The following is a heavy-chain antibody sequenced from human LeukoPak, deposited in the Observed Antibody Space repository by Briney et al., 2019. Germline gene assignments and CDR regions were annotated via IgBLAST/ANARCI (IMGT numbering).Heavy chain of an antibody. V-gene: IGHV4-59*01. CDR1: GGSISSYY. CDR3: ARDTLYDSSGYSYDAFDI. J-gene: IGHJ3*02. CDR2: IYYSGST. D-gene: IGHD3-22*01. Sequence: KPSETLSLTCTVSGGSISSYYWSWIRQPPGKGLEWIGYIYYSGSTNYNPSLKSRVTISVDTSKNQFSLKLSSVTAADTAVYYCARDTLYDSSGYSYDAFDIWGQGTMVTVSS.